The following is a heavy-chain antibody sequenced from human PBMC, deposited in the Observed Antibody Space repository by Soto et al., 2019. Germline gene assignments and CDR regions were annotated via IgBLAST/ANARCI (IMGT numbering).Heavy chain of an antibody. CDR2: INSDGSST. J-gene: IGHJ6*03. D-gene: IGHD3-22*01. V-gene: IGHV3-74*01. CDR1: GFTFSSYW. Sequence: GGSLRLSCAASGFTFSSYWMHWVRQAPGKGLVWVSRINSDGSSTSYADSVKGRFTISRDNAKNTLYLQMNSLRAEDTAVYYCARGLAGNLAYYYYYMDVWGQGTTVTVSS. CDR3: ARGLAGNLAYYYYYMDV.